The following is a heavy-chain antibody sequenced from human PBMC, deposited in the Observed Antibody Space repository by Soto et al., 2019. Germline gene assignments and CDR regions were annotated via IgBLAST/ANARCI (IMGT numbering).Heavy chain of an antibody. CDR2: IYHGDSDT. D-gene: IGHD6-6*01. V-gene: IGHV5-51*01. J-gene: IGHJ3*02. CDR1: GYSFTSYW. Sequence: GESLKISCKGSGYSFTSYWIGWVRPMPGKGLEWIGIIYHGDSDTRYSPTVQGQVTISADKSISTAYLQCSSLKASATAMYYCARIAARPAFDIWGQGTMVTVSS. CDR3: ARIAARPAFDI.